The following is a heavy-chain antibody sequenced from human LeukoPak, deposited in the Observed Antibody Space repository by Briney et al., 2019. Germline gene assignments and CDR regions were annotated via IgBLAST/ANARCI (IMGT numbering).Heavy chain of an antibody. D-gene: IGHD5-12*01. CDR3: ASTSYSGYDSYNWFDP. J-gene: IGHJ5*02. V-gene: IGHV1-69*06. Sequence: SVKVSCKASGGTFSSYAISWVRQAPGQGLEWMGGIIPIFGTANYAQKFQGRVTITADKSTSTAYMELSSLRSEDTAVYYCASTSYSGYDSYNWFDPWGQRTLVTVSS. CDR1: GGTFSSYA. CDR2: IIPIFGTA.